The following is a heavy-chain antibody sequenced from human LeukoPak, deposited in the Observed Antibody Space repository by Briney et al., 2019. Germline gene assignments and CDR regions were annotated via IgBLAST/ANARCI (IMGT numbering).Heavy chain of an antibody. V-gene: IGHV4-59*01. D-gene: IGHD3-10*01. CDR2: IYYSGST. Sequence: PSETLSLTCTVSGGSISSYYWSWIRPPPGKGLEWIGYIYYSGSTNYNPSLKSRVTISVDTSKNQFSLKLSSVTAADTAVYYCASFAMVRGVSYWGQGTLVTVSS. CDR3: ASFAMVRGVSY. J-gene: IGHJ4*02. CDR1: GGSISSYY.